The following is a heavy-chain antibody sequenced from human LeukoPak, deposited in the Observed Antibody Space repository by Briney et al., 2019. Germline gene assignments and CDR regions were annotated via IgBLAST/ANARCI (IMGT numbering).Heavy chain of an antibody. CDR2: ISSSSSTI. CDR3: ARDRGGSYSAIDY. Sequence: PGGSLRLSCAASGFTFSSYSMNWIRQAPGKGLEWVSFISSSSSTIYYADSVKGRFTISRDNAKNSLYLQMNSLRAEDTAVYYCARDRGGSYSAIDYWGQGTLVNVSP. CDR1: GFTFSSYS. J-gene: IGHJ4*02. D-gene: IGHD1-26*01. V-gene: IGHV3-48*04.